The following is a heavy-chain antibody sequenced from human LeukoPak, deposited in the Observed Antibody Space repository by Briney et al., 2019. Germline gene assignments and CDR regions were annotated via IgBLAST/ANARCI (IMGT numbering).Heavy chain of an antibody. D-gene: IGHD3-22*01. CDR1: GFTFSNYG. CDR3: ASRTMIVPPFDY. Sequence: PGGSLRLSCAASGFTFSNYGMHWVRRAPGKGLEWISAISGSGGSTYYADSVKGRFTISRDNSKNTLYLQMNSLRAEDTAVYYCASRTMIVPPFDYWGQGTLVTVSS. V-gene: IGHV3-23*01. J-gene: IGHJ4*02. CDR2: ISGSGGST.